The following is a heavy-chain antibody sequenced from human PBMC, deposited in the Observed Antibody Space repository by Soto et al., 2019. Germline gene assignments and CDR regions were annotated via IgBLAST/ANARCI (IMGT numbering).Heavy chain of an antibody. CDR1: GFTVSNNY. D-gene: IGHD3-16*01. CDR2: IYAGGNT. J-gene: IGHJ4*02. V-gene: IGHV3-53*04. CDR3: AKGGFDY. Sequence: EVQLVESGGGLVQPGGSLTLSCAVSGFTVSNNYMSWVRQAPGKGLEWVSIIYAGGNTYYADPVKGRFTISRHNSNNTLYLQMNNLRAEDTALYYWAKGGFDYWGQGTLVTVSS.